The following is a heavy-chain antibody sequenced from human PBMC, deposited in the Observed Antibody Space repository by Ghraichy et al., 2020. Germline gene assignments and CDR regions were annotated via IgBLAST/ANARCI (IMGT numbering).Heavy chain of an antibody. V-gene: IGHV3-11*01. CDR3: ARDSGYDLGYFDY. D-gene: IGHD5-12*01. Sequence: GESLNISCAASLFTFSDYYMTWIRQAPGKGLEWVSYISSSGSTIYYADSVKGRFTISRDNAKNSLYLQMNSLRAEDTAVYYCARDSGYDLGYFDYWAQGTLVTVSS. CDR1: LFTFSDYY. CDR2: ISSSGSTI. J-gene: IGHJ4*02.